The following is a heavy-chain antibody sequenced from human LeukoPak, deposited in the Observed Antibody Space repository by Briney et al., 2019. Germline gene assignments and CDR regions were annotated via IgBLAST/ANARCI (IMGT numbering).Heavy chain of an antibody. CDR3: ARLGILWFGDEENWFDP. CDR1: GFTFSSYA. V-gene: IGHV3-30-3*01. J-gene: IGHJ5*02. D-gene: IGHD3-10*01. CDR2: ISYDGSNK. Sequence: GRSLRLSCAASGFTFSSYAMHWVRQAPGKGLEWVAVISYDGSNKYYADSVKGRFTISRDNSKNTLYLQMNSLRAEDTAVYYCARLGILWFGDEENWFDPWGQGTLVTVSS.